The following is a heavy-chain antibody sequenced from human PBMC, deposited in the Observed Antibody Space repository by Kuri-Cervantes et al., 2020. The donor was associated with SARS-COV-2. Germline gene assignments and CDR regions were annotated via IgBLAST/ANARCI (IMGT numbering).Heavy chain of an antibody. CDR2: ISYSGST. D-gene: IGHD6-13*01. CDR1: GGSISSNSNY. V-gene: IGHV4-39*07. Sequence: GSLRLSCTVSGGSISSNSNYWGWIRQPPGKGLEWIGSISYSGSTYYNPSLKSRVTISVDTSKNQFSLKLSSVTAADTAVYYCRVAAAGTGDYYYYYTMDVWGQGTTVTVSS. CDR3: RVAAAGTGDYYYYYTMDV. J-gene: IGHJ6*02.